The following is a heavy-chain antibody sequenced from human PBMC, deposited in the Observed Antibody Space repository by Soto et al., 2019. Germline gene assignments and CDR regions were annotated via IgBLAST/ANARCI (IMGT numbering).Heavy chain of an antibody. CDR2: IIPIFGTA. J-gene: IGHJ4*02. D-gene: IGHD3-22*01. V-gene: IGHV1-69*01. CDR1: GGTFSSYA. Sequence: QVQLVQSGAEVKKPGSSVKVSCKASGGTFSSYAISWVRQAPGQGLEWMGGIIPIFGTANYAQKFQGRVTITADESTSSAYMELSSLRSEDTAVYYCARSGGGGDSSGYCSLFDYWGQGTLVTVSS. CDR3: ARSGGGGDSSGYCSLFDY.